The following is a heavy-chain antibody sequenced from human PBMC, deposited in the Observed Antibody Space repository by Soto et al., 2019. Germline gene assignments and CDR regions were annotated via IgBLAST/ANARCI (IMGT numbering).Heavy chain of an antibody. J-gene: IGHJ4*02. Sequence: GGSLRLSCAASGFTFSTYWMHWVRQAPGKGLVWVSRINSDGSSTNYADSVRGRFTISRDNAKNTLYLQMNSLRAEDTAVYYCAIAVAGTVFDYWGQGTLVTVSS. CDR2: INSDGSST. CDR1: GFTFSTYW. V-gene: IGHV3-74*01. D-gene: IGHD6-19*01. CDR3: AIAVAGTVFDY.